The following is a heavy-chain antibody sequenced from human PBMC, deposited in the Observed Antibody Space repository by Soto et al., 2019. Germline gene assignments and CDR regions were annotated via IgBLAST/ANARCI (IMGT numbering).Heavy chain of an antibody. CDR3: AGYYDSGSYHNYYRSVLDV. Sequence: GKGLEWIGYIYYSGSTNYNPSLKSRVTISVDTSKNQFSLKLSSVTAADTAVYYCAGYYDSGSYHNYYRSVLDVWGKGTSVTVSS. CDR2: IYYSGST. V-gene: IGHV4-59*01. D-gene: IGHD3-10*01. J-gene: IGHJ6*04.